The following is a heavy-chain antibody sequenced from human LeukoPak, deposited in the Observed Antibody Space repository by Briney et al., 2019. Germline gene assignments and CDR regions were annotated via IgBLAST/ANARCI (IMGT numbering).Heavy chain of an antibody. CDR2: IYYSGST. J-gene: IGHJ3*02. CDR1: GGFISSYY. Sequence: SETLSLTCTVSGGFISSYYWSWLRQPPGKGLEWIGYIYYSGSTNYNPSLKSRVTISVDTSKNQFSLKLSSVTAADTAVYYCARVKRVYCGGDCYHNAFDIWGQGTMVTVSS. D-gene: IGHD2-21*01. CDR3: ARVKRVYCGGDCYHNAFDI. V-gene: IGHV4-59*01.